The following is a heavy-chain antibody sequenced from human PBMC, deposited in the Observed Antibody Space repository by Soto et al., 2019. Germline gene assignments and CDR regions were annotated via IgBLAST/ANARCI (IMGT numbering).Heavy chain of an antibody. Sequence: GGSLRLSCAASGFTFSSYGMHWVRQAPGKGLEWVAVISYDGSNKYYADSVKGRFTISRDNSKNTLYLQMSSLRAEDTAVYYCALGAYYDFWSGRPRNYYYYGMDVWGQGTTVTVSS. J-gene: IGHJ6*02. CDR2: ISYDGSNK. D-gene: IGHD3-3*01. CDR1: GFTFSSYG. CDR3: ALGAYYDFWSGRPRNYYYYGMDV. V-gene: IGHV3-30*03.